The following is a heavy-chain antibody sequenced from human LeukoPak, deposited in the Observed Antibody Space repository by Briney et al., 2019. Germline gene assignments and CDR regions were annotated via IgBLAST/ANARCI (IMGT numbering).Heavy chain of an antibody. Sequence: ASVTVSCKASGYTFTGYYMHWVRQAPGQGLEWMGRINPNSGGTNYAQKFQGRVTMTRDTSISTAYMELSRLRSDDTAVYYCATLGYCSGGSSSRRPTDYWGQGTLVTVSS. CDR2: INPNSGGT. CDR1: GYTFTGYY. V-gene: IGHV1-2*06. CDR3: ATLGYCSGGSSSRRPTDY. J-gene: IGHJ4*02. D-gene: IGHD2-15*01.